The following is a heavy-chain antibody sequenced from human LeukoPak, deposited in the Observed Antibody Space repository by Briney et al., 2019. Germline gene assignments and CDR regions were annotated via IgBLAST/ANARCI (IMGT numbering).Heavy chain of an antibody. D-gene: IGHD3-16*01. CDR2: ISTNGGST. Sequence: GGSPRLSCAASGFTFSSFAMHWVRQAPGKGLEYVSAISTNGGSTYYADSVKGRFTISRDNSKNTLYLQVDSLRAEDMAVYYCARGGGGFGYHYYYMDVWGKGTTVTVSS. J-gene: IGHJ6*03. CDR3: ARGGGGFGYHYYYMDV. V-gene: IGHV3-64*02. CDR1: GFTFSSFA.